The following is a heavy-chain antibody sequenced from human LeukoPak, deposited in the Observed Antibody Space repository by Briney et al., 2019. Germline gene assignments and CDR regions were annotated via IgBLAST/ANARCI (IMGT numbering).Heavy chain of an antibody. CDR1: GFTFSSCA. CDR3: AKVFRKDGDFHLFDY. D-gene: IGHD4-17*01. V-gene: IGHV3-23*01. CDR2: ISGSRT. Sequence: GGSLRLSCAASGFTFSSCAMSWVRQAPGKGLEWVSAISGSRTYYADSVKGRFTISRDNSKNTLSLQMNSLRAEDTAVYYCAKVFRKDGDFHLFDYWGQGTLVTVSS. J-gene: IGHJ4*02.